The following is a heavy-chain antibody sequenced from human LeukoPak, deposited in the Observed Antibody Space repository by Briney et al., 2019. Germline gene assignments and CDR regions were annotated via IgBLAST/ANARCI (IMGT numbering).Heavy chain of an antibody. Sequence: PSETLSLTCTVSGGSIVSGDSYWTWIRQPPGKGLEFVGYIYHSGNTYYNSSLESRVTISVDRSKNQFSLKLKSVSAADTAVYYCARRASSSDYFDYWGQGTLVTVPS. J-gene: IGHJ4*02. CDR3: ARRASSSDYFDY. CDR1: GGSIVSGDSY. V-gene: IGHV4-30-2*01. CDR2: IYHSGNT. D-gene: IGHD6-6*01.